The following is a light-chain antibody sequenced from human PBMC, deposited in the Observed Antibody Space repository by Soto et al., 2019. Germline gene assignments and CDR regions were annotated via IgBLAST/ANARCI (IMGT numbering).Light chain of an antibody. J-gene: IGKJ1*01. CDR2: GAS. V-gene: IGKV3-20*01. Sequence: VLRQSPVTLSMSPGERATLSCRASQSVSSSYLAWYQQKPGQAPRLLIYGASSRATGIPDRFSGSGSGTDLTLTISRLEPEDFAVYYGQQYGSSPPTTFGQGTKVDIK. CDR1: QSVSSSY. CDR3: QQYGSSPPTT.